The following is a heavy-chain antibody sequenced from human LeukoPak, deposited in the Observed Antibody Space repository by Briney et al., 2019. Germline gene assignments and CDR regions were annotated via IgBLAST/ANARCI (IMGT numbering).Heavy chain of an antibody. V-gene: IGHV4-34*01. CDR3: AREPYYYDSSGYYPFDY. J-gene: IGHJ4*02. Sequence: SETLSLTCAVYGGSFSGYYWSWIRQPPGKGLQGIGEINHSGSTNYNPSLKSRVTISVDTSKNQFSLKLSSLTAADTAVYYCAREPYYYDSSGYYPFDYWGQGTLVTVSS. D-gene: IGHD3-22*01. CDR1: GGSFSGYY. CDR2: INHSGST.